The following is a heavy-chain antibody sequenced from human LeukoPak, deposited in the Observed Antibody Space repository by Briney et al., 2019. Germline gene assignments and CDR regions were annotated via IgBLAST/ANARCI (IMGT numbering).Heavy chain of an antibody. CDR1: GYTLTELS. J-gene: IGHJ4*02. D-gene: IGHD3-22*01. CDR2: FDSEDGET. CDR3: ATDRPYYDSSGYYRGPSSTFDY. V-gene: IGHV1-24*01. Sequence: GASVKVSCKVSGYTLTELSMHWVRQAPGKGLEWMGGFDSEDGETIYAQKFQGRVTMTEDTSTDTAYMELSSLRSEDTAVYYCATDRPYYDSSGYYRGPSSTFDYWGQGTLVTVSS.